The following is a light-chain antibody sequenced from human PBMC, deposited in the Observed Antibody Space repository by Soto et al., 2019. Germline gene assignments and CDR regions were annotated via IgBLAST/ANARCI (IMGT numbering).Light chain of an antibody. J-gene: IGKJ3*01. CDR3: QQYSSSPLFC. V-gene: IGKV3-20*01. CDR2: GAS. Sequence: EIVLTQSPGTLSLSPGERATLSCRASQSVSSSYLAWYQQKPGQAPRLLIYGASSRATGIPDRFRGSGSGTDFTLTISRLEPEDFAVYYCQQYSSSPLFCFGPGTKVDIK. CDR1: QSVSSSY.